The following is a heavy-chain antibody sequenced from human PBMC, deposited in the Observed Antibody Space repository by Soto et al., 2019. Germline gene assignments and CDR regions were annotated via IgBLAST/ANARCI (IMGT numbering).Heavy chain of an antibody. CDR2: IHHSGST. D-gene: IGHD6-13*01. V-gene: IGHV4-4*02. Sequence: QVQLQESGPGLVRPSGTVSLTCAVSGLSIRSGDWRSWVRQPPGKGLEWIGEIHHSGSTNYKPSLKSRVTVSVVPSKDLFSLTLTSVTAADTAFYYCARDQGSHPGDWGQGTLVSVSS. CDR3: ARDQGSHPGD. J-gene: IGHJ4*02. CDR1: GLSIRSGDW.